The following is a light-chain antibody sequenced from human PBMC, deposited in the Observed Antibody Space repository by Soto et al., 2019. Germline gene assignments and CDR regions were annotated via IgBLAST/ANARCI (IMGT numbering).Light chain of an antibody. CDR1: QSVNQN. CDR3: QHYNNWPFT. V-gene: IGKV3-15*01. Sequence: EIELTQSPSTLSASPGERVTLSCRASQSVNQNLAWYQQKPGQTPRLLIYDASTMATGIPSRFSGSGSGTDFTLTISSLLFEDFAIYYCQHYNNWPFTFGGGTNVETK. CDR2: DAS. J-gene: IGKJ4*02.